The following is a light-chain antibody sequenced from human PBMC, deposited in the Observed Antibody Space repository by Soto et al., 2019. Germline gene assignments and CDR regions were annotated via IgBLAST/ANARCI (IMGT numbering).Light chain of an antibody. J-gene: IGKJ1*01. CDR2: AAS. CDR1: QSISRY. V-gene: IGKV1-39*01. Sequence: RSTPSPSSPSASLGDRVTIPFRASQSISRYLNWYQQKPGKAPKLLIYAASSLQSGVPSRFSGSGSGTDFTLTISSLQPEDFATYYCQQSYSTPPWTFGQGTKVDIK. CDR3: QQSYSTPPWT.